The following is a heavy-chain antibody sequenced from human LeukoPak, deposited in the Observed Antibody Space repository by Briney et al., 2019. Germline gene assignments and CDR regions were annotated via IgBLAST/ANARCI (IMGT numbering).Heavy chain of an antibody. Sequence: SETLSLTCTVSGGSISSGDYYWSWIRQPPGKGLERIGYNYYSGSTYYNPSLKSRVTISVDTCKNQFSLKLRSVTAADTAVYYCARERVVIAAFDYWGQGTLVTVSS. V-gene: IGHV4-30-4*08. CDR2: NYYSGST. CDR3: ARERVVIAAFDY. J-gene: IGHJ4*02. CDR1: GGSISSGDYY. D-gene: IGHD2-21*01.